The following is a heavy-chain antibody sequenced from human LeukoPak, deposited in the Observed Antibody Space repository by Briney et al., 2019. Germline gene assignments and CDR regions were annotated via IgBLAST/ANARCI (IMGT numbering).Heavy chain of an antibody. D-gene: IGHD3-16*01. J-gene: IGHJ6*03. CDR2: IHIYRGNT. CDR1: GYTFTGYY. Sequence: ASVKVSCKASGYTFTGYYMHWVRQAPGQGLEWMGWIHIYRGNTNYAQKFQGRVTMTTDTSTSTVYMEVRGLRSDDTAVYYCARQGGPPAYYYYYMDVWGKGTTVTISS. V-gene: IGHV1-18*04. CDR3: ARQGGPPAYYYYYMDV.